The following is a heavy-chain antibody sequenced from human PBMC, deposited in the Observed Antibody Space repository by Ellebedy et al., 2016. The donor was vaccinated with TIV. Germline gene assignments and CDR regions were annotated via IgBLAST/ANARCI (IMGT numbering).Heavy chain of an antibody. CDR1: GGSFSGYY. Sequence: SETLSLTCDVSGGSFSGYYWSWIRRPPGKGLEWIGYIYHSETTDYNPSLKSRVSLSGDASKNQFSLKLSSVTAADTAVYFCARVSSRGYWYFDLWGRGTLVTVSS. CDR2: IYHSETT. D-gene: IGHD6-13*01. J-gene: IGHJ2*01. V-gene: IGHV4-59*01. CDR3: ARVSSRGYWYFDL.